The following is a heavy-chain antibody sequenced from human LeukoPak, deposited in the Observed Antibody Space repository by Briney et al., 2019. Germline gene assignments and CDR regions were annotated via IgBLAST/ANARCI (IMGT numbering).Heavy chain of an antibody. CDR2: IYYSENT. D-gene: IGHD3-22*01. CDR3: ARRPPNYYDSSGYYTFSYYFDY. CDR1: GGSISSYY. J-gene: IGHJ4*02. V-gene: IGHV4-59*08. Sequence: SETLSLTCTVSGGSISSYYWSWIRQPPGKGLEWIGYIYYSENTNYNPSLKSRVTISVDTSKNQFSLKLSSVTAADTAVYYCARRPPNYYDSSGYYTFSYYFDYWGQGTLVTVSS.